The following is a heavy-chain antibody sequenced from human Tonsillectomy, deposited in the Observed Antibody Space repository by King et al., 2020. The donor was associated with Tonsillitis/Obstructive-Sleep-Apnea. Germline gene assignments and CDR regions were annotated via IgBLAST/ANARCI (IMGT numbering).Heavy chain of an antibody. Sequence: VQLVESGGGLVQPGGSLRLSCAASGFTFSSFAMSWVRQAPGKGLEWVAAISGGGGSKYYADSVKGRFTISRDNSKKTLYLQMNSLRAEDTAVYYCAKDGGVTIFGVVMDAFDIWGQGTMGTVSS. CDR1: GFTFSSFA. D-gene: IGHD3-3*01. J-gene: IGHJ3*02. CDR2: ISGGGGSK. V-gene: IGHV3-23*04. CDR3: AKDGGVTIFGVVMDAFDI.